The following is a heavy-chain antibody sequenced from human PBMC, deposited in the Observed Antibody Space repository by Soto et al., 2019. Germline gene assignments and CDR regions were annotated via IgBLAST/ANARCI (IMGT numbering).Heavy chain of an antibody. CDR2: VHYSGST. D-gene: IGHD3-22*01. J-gene: IGHJ4*02. Sequence: SETLSLTCSVSGGSIRSKIYYWGWIRQPPGKGLEWIATVHYSGSTYYTPSLKNRVTISADTSNNQFSLRLNSVTAADTAVYYCARQHYYDSSGYYTWNWGQGTLVTVS. CDR1: GGSIRSKIYY. V-gene: IGHV4-39*01. CDR3: ARQHYYDSSGYYTWN.